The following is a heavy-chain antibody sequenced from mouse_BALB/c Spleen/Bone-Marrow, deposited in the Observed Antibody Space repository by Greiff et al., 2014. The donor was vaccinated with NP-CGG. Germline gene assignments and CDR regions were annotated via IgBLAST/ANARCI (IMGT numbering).Heavy chain of an antibody. D-gene: IGHD2-4*01. V-gene: IGHV1S132*01. Sequence: VQLQQSGAELVKPGASVKLSCKTSGYTFTSYWIQWVKQRPGQGLGWIGEIFPGTGTTYYNEKFKDKATLTIDTSSSTAYMQLRGLTSESSVVYFGARKGISTVIATAYYFDYWGQGSTLTVSS. CDR2: IFPGTGTT. J-gene: IGHJ2*01. CDR1: GYTFTSYW. CDR3: ARKGISTVIATAYYFDY.